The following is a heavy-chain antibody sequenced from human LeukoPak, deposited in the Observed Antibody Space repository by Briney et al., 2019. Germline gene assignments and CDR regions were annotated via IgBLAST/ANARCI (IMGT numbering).Heavy chain of an antibody. CDR1: GGSISSSSYY. CDR3: ARDHSVLGTGYYYYMDV. J-gene: IGHJ6*03. V-gene: IGHV4-39*02. D-gene: IGHD3-16*01. CDR2: IYYSGSS. Sequence: PSETLSLTCTVSGGSISSSSYYWGWIRQPPGKGLEWIGSIYYSGSSYYNPSLKSRVTISVDTSKNQFSLKLSSVTAADTAVYYCARDHSVLGTGYYYYMDVWGKGTTVTVSS.